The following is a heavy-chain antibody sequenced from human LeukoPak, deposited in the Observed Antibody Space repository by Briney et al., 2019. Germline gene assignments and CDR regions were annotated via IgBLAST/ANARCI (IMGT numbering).Heavy chain of an antibody. J-gene: IGHJ4*02. V-gene: IGHV4-59*11. CDR1: GGSISSHY. CDR3: ARGRIEWLRFYLGY. CDR2: IYYSGST. Sequence: SETLSLTCTVSGGSISSHYWSWIRQPPGKGLEWIGYIYYSGSTNYNPSLKSRVTISVDTSKNQFSLKLSSVTAADTAVYYCARGRIEWLRFYLGYWGQGTLVTVSS. D-gene: IGHD5-12*01.